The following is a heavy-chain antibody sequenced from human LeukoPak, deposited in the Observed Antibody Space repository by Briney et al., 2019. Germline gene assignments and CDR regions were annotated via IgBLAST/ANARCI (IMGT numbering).Heavy chain of an antibody. V-gene: IGHV1-2*02. CDR2: INPNSGGT. CDR1: GYTFTGYY. Sequence: ASVKVSCKASGYTFTGYYMHWVRQAPGQGLEWMGWINPNSGGTNYAQKFQGRVTMTRDTSISTAYMELSSLRSEDTAVYYCATRVQGRSYSGAFDIWGQGTMVTVSS. J-gene: IGHJ3*02. CDR3: ATRVQGRSYSGAFDI. D-gene: IGHD1-26*01.